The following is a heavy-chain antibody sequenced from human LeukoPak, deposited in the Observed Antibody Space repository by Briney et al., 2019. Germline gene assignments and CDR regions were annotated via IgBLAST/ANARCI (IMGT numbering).Heavy chain of an antibody. CDR1: GGTFSSYA. J-gene: IGHJ5*02. Sequence: GASVKVSCKASGGTFSSYAISWVRQAPGQGLEWMGGIIPIFGTANYAQKFQGRVTITTDESTSTAYMELSSLRSEDTAVYYCARDRGYSGYGRTINWFDPWGQGTLVTVSS. V-gene: IGHV1-69*05. CDR3: ARDRGYSGYGRTINWFDP. D-gene: IGHD5-12*01. CDR2: IIPIFGTA.